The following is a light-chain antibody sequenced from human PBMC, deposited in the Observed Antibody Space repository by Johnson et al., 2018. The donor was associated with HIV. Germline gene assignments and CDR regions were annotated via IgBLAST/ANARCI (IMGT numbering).Light chain of an antibody. J-gene: IGLJ1*01. CDR1: SSNIGNNY. CDR3: GTWDSSLRPAF. Sequence: QPVLTQPPSVSAAPGQKVTISCSGSSSNIGNNYVSWYQQVPGTAPKLLIYDNNRRPSGIPDRFSGSKSGTSATLGITGLQTGDEADYYCGTWDSSLRPAFFGTWTKVTVL. CDR2: DNN. V-gene: IGLV1-51*01.